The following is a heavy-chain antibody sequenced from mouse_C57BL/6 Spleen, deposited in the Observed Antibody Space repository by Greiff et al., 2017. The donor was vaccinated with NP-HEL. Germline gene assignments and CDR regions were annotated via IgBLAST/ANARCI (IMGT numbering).Heavy chain of an antibody. J-gene: IGHJ4*01. D-gene: IGHD1-1*01. CDR1: GYTFTDYN. CDR2: INPNNGGT. CDR3: ARWDTTVVAHYYAMDY. V-gene: IGHV1-18*01. Sequence: VQLQQSGPELVKPGASVKIPCEASGYTFTDYNMDWVKQSHGKSLEWIGDINPNNGGTIYNQKFKGKATLTVDKSSSTAYMELRSLTSEDTAVYYCARWDTTVVAHYYAMDYWGQGTSVTSPQ.